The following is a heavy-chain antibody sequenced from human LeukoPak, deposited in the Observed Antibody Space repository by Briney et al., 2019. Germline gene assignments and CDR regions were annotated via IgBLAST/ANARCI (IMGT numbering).Heavy chain of an antibody. J-gene: IGHJ4*02. CDR2: INHSGST. CDR1: GGSFSGYY. CDR3: ARHLGHDYGDYLMIYYFDL. V-gene: IGHV4-34*01. D-gene: IGHD4-17*01. Sequence: SETLSLTCAVYGGSFSGYYWSWIRQPPGKGLEWIGEINHSGSTNYNPSLKSRVTISVSPSKNQFSLKLSSVTAADTAVYYCARHLGHDYGDYLMIYYFDLWGQGTLVTVSS.